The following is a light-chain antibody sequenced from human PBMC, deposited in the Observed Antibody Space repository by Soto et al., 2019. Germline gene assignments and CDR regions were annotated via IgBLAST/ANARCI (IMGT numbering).Light chain of an antibody. V-gene: IGLV2-14*01. CDR1: SSDVGGYNY. Sequence: QSALTQPASVSGSPGQSITISCTGTSSDVGGYNYVSWYQQHPGKAPNLMIYHVSKRPSGVSRRFSGSTSGNTASRTISGLHAEDEADYYCSSYTSSSALVFGTGTKLTVL. J-gene: IGLJ1*01. CDR3: SSYTSSSALV. CDR2: HVS.